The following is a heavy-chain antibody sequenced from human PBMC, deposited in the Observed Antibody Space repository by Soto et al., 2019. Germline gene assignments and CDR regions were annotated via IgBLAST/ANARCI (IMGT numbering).Heavy chain of an antibody. J-gene: IGHJ4*02. V-gene: IGHV3-30-3*01. D-gene: IGHD3-10*01. CDR3: ARAYGSGSYYGAYFDY. CDR1: GFTFSSYA. CDR2: ISYDGSNK. Sequence: ESGGGVVQPGRSLRLSCAASGFTFSSYAMHWVRQAPGKGLEWVAVISYDGSNKYYADSVKGRFTISRDNSKNTLYLQMNSLRAEDTAVYYCARAYGSGSYYGAYFDYWGQGTLVTVSS.